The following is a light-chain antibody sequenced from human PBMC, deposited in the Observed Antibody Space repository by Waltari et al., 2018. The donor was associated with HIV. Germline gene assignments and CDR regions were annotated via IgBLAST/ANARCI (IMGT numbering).Light chain of an antibody. CDR3: CSYAGGPFV. CDR2: DVT. V-gene: IGLV2-23*02. CDR1: SSAVGKYDF. Sequence: QSALTPPASVSGSPGQSVNMSGPGTSSAVGKYDFVSWYQHKPGQAPHLIIYDVTTRPSGVSLRFSGSKSGNTASLTISGLQAEDEANYYCCSYAGGPFVFGSGT. J-gene: IGLJ1*01.